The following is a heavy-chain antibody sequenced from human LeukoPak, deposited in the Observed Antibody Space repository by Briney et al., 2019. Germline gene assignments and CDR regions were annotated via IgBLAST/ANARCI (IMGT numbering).Heavy chain of an antibody. V-gene: IGHV1-58*01. CDR2: IVVGSGNT. J-gene: IGHJ6*02. CDR3: AATLVPYYYYYGMDV. Sequence: SVKVSCKASGLTFTSSAVQWVRQARGQRLEWIGWIVVGSGNTNYAQKFQERVTITRDMSTSTAYMELSSLRSEDTAVYYCAATLVPYYYYYGMDVWGQGTTVTVSS. CDR1: GLTFTSSA. D-gene: IGHD6-6*01.